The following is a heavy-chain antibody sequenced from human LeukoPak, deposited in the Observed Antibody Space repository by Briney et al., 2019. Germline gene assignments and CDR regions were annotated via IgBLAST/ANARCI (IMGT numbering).Heavy chain of an antibody. CDR2: IFPIFGTT. D-gene: IGHD6-19*01. CDR1: GGTFSSYA. V-gene: IGHV1-69*05. CDR3: ARDLYSSDWALDY. J-gene: IGHJ4*02. Sequence: SVKVSCKASGGTFSSYAISWVRQAPGQGLEWMGGIFPIFGTTNYAQKFQGRVTITTDESTSTAYMELRSLRSEDTAVYYCARDLYSSDWALDYWGQGTLVTVSS.